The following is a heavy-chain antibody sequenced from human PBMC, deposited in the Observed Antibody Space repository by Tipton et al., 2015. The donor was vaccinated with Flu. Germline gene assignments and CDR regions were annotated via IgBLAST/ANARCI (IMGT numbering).Heavy chain of an antibody. D-gene: IGHD2-15*01. V-gene: IGHV3-33*03. CDR1: GFIFSTFG. J-gene: IGHJ5*01. Sequence: SLRLSCAASGFIFSTFGMHWVRQAPGKGMEWVAFIFYDGNKRYYAESVKGRFTISRDNAKNSLYLKMNSLSADDTAVYYCARAPHCSSGNCQPNWLDSWGQGTLVTVSS. CDR3: ARAPHCSSGNCQPNWLDS. CDR2: IFYDGNKR.